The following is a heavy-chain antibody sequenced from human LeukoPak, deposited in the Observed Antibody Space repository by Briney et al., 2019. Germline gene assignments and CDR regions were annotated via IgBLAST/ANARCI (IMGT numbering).Heavy chain of an antibody. Sequence: APVKLSCKPSGYTFTSYAISWVRQAPGQGLEWRGWISAYNGNTNYAQKLQGRVTMTTDTSTSTAYMELRSLRSDDTAVYYCARVDDEITMIVVVPENAFDIWGQGTMVTVSS. J-gene: IGHJ3*02. CDR2: ISAYNGNT. V-gene: IGHV1-18*01. CDR3: ARVDDEITMIVVVPENAFDI. CDR1: GYTFTSYA. D-gene: IGHD3-22*01.